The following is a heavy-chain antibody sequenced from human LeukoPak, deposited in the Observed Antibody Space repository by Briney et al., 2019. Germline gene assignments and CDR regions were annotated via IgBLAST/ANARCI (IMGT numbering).Heavy chain of an antibody. J-gene: IGHJ3*02. V-gene: IGHV4-61*02. D-gene: IGHD5-12*01. CDR2: IYTSGST. CDR3: ARDGYDYSAFDI. CDR1: GGSISSGTYY. Sequence: SETLSLTCTVSGGSISSGTYYWSWIRQPAGKGLEWIGRIYTSGSTNYNPPLKSRVTISVDTSKNQFSLKLSSVTAADTAMYYCARDGYDYSAFDIWGQGTMVTVSS.